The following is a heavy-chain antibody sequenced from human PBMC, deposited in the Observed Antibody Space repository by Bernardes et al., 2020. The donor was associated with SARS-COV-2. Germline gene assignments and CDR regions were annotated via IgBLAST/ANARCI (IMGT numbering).Heavy chain of an antibody. CDR2: IYYSGRT. J-gene: IGHJ6*02. Sequence: SETLSLTCTVSGCSISSGDYYWSWIRQPPGNGLEWIWYIYYSGRTYSNPSLKSRVTISVDPSKNQFSLKLSSVTAADTAVYYCAGEPLSRITLFGVVTKYVMDVRGQGTTVTGSS. CDR3: AGEPLSRITLFGVVTKYVMDV. V-gene: IGHV4-30-4*01. D-gene: IGHD3-3*01. CDR1: GCSISSGDYY.